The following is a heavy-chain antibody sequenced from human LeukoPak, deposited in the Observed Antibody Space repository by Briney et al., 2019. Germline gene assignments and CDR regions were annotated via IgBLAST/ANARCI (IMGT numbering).Heavy chain of an antibody. CDR2: IYSGGST. J-gene: IGHJ4*02. D-gene: IGHD2-15*01. CDR3: AKNVVVVASYFDS. Sequence: GGSLRLSCAASGFTVSSNYMSWVRQAPGKGLEWVSVIYSGGSTYYADSVKGRLTITRDNSKNTLYLQMNSLRADDTAVYYCAKNVVVVASYFDSWGQGTLVTVSS. V-gene: IGHV3-53*01. CDR1: GFTVSSNY.